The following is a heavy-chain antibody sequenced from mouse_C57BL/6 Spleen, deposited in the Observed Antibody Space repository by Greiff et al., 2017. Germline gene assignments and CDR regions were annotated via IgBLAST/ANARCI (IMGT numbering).Heavy chain of an antibody. J-gene: IGHJ3*01. D-gene: IGHD1-1*01. V-gene: IGHV5-6*01. Sequence: DVQLVESGGDLVKPGGSLKLSCAASGFTFSSYGMSWVRQTPDKRLEWVATISSGGSYTYYPDSVKGRFTISRDNAKNTLYLQMSSLKSEDTAMYYCASLATDWFAYWGQGTLVTVSA. CDR2: ISSGGSYT. CDR1: GFTFSSYG. CDR3: ASLATDWFAY.